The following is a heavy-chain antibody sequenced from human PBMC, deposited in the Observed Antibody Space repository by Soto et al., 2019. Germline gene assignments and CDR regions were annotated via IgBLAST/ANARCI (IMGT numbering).Heavy chain of an antibody. J-gene: IGHJ3*02. Sequence: SVKVSCKASGGTFSSYAISWVRRAPGQGLEWMGGIIPIFGTANYAQKFQGRVTITADKSTSTAYMELSSLRSEDTAVYYCARVCSSTSCYWDIDAFDIWGQGTMVTV. CDR3: ARVCSSTSCYWDIDAFDI. V-gene: IGHV1-69*06. D-gene: IGHD2-2*01. CDR1: GGTFSSYA. CDR2: IIPIFGTA.